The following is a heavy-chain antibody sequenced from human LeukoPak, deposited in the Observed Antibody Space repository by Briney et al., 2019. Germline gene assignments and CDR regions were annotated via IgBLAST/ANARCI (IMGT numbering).Heavy chain of an antibody. CDR2: ISGSGGST. CDR3: ARTLAAGYYFGY. D-gene: IGHD6-13*01. Sequence: GGSLRLSCAASGFTFSSYAMSWVRQAPGKGLEWVSAISGSGGSTYYADSVKGRFTISRDNSKNTLYLQMNSLRAEDTAVYYCARTLAAGYYFGYWGQGTLVTVSS. V-gene: IGHV3-23*01. J-gene: IGHJ4*02. CDR1: GFTFSSYA.